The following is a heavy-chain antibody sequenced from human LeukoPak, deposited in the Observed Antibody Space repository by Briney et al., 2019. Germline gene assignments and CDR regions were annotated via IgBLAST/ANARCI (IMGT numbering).Heavy chain of an antibody. CDR1: GFIFSSNG. CDR2: IWYDGSDK. CDR3: ARLWGAAMLDY. D-gene: IGHD5-18*01. V-gene: IGHV3-33*01. J-gene: IGHJ4*02. Sequence: PGGSLRLSCAASGFIFSSNGMYWVRQAPGKGLEWVALIWYDGSDKYYPDSVKGRFTISRDNSKNTLFLQMNSLRAEDTAVYYCARLWGAAMLDYWGQGPLVTVSS.